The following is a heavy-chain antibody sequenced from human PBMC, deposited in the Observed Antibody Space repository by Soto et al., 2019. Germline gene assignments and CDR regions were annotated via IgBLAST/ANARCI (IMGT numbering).Heavy chain of an antibody. CDR3: VKHSGWFNT. CDR2: IDGSGGIT. Sequence: QLLQSGGGLVQPGGSLTLSCAASGFTFGTTDMSWVRQAPGEGLEWVSTIDGSGGITYYADSVKGRFTISRDNSRNTVYLQMYRLRGDDTALYYCVKHSGWFNTWGQGALVTVSS. D-gene: IGHD3-10*01. J-gene: IGHJ5*02. V-gene: IGHV3-23*01. CDR1: GFTFGTTD.